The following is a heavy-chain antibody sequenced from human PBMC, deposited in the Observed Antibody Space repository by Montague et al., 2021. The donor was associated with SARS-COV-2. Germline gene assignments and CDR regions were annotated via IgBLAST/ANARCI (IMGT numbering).Heavy chain of an antibody. J-gene: IGHJ3*02. CDR1: GGSISSNNYS. Sequence: TLSLTCTVSGGSISSNNYSWDWIRQPPGKGLEWIGSIYDSGSTYYNPSLKSRVTISVDTSKNHFSLKLNSVTAADTAVYYCARRGRKLLPVATTIGGFDIWGQGTMVTVSS. V-gene: IGHV4-39*02. CDR2: IYDSGST. CDR3: ARRGRKLLPVATTIGGFDI. D-gene: IGHD5-12*01.